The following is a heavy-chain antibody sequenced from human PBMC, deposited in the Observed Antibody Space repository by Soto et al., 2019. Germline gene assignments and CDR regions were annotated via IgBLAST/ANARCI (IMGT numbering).Heavy chain of an antibody. V-gene: IGHV3-11*01. CDR1: GFTFSDYY. Sequence: GGSLRLSCAASGFTFSDYYMSWIRQAPGKGLEWVSYISSSGSTIYYADSVKGRSTISRDNAKNSLYLQMNSLRAEDTAVYYCARAPDSSYCGGDCYPYAFDIWGQGTMVTVSS. D-gene: IGHD2-21*02. CDR3: ARAPDSSYCGGDCYPYAFDI. J-gene: IGHJ3*02. CDR2: ISSSGSTI.